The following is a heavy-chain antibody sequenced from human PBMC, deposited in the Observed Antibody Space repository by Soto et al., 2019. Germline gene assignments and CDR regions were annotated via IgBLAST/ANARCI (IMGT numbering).Heavy chain of an antibody. V-gene: IGHV4-30-2*01. D-gene: IGHD4-17*01. CDR2: IYHSGYT. J-gene: IGHJ6*02. CDR3: ARAHYGDYGYGMDV. CDR1: GGSISSGGYS. Sequence: QLQLQESGSGLVKPSQTLSLTCAVSGGSISSGGYSWSWIRQPPGKGLEWIGYIYHSGYTYCNPSIKRRVTISVDRAKNQFSLKLSSVTAADTAVYYCARAHYGDYGYGMDVWGQGTTVTVSS.